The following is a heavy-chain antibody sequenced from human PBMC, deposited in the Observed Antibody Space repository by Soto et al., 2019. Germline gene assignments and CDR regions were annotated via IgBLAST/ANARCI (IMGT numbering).Heavy chain of an antibody. CDR1: GGSISSGAYY. CDR2: ISHRGTA. CDR3: ARVSATGTRWFDP. D-gene: IGHD6-13*01. J-gene: IGHJ5*02. V-gene: IGHV4-31*03. Sequence: SETLSLTCTVSGGSISSGAYYWGWIRQHPGKGLEWIGYISHRGTAYYTPSLKSRVSLSVDPSKSQFSLNVTSLTAADTAAYYCARVSATGTRWFDPWGPGTLVTVSS.